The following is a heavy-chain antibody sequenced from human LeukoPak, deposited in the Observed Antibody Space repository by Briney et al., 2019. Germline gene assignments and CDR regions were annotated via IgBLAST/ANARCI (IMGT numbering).Heavy chain of an antibody. V-gene: IGHV3-21*01. D-gene: IGHD2/OR15-2a*01. CDR3: AREDQKRVSSY. Sequence: GGSLRLSCAASGFTFSSYSMNWVRQAPGKGLEWVSSISSSSSYIYYADSVKGRFTISRDNAKNSLYLQMNSLRAEDTAVYYCAREDQKRVSSYWGQGTLVTVPS. J-gene: IGHJ4*02. CDR2: ISSSSSYI. CDR1: GFTFSSYS.